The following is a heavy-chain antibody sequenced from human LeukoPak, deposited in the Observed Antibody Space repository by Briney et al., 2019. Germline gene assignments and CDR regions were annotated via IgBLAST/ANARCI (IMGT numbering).Heavy chain of an antibody. V-gene: IGHV1-8*02. Sequence: WASVKVSCKASGYTFTSYGINWVRQATGQGLEWMGWMNPNSGNTGCAQKFQGRVTMTRNTSIGTAYMELSSLRSEDTAVYYCARGGSYSSSSREFYPELFDPWGQGTLVTVSS. J-gene: IGHJ5*02. CDR2: MNPNSGNT. CDR1: GYTFTSYG. D-gene: IGHD6-6*01. CDR3: ARGGSYSSSSREFYPELFDP.